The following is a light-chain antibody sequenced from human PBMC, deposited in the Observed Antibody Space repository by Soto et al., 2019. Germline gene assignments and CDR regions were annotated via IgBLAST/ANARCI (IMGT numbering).Light chain of an antibody. CDR3: QQHNNWFSIT. V-gene: IGKV3-15*01. Sequence: EIVMTQSPATLSVSPGERATLSCRASQSVSGNLAWYQQKPGQAPRLLIYGASTRANGIPARFSGSGSGAEFTLTISSLKSEDFAVYYCQQHNNWFSITFGQGTRLEIK. J-gene: IGKJ5*01. CDR1: QSVSGN. CDR2: GAS.